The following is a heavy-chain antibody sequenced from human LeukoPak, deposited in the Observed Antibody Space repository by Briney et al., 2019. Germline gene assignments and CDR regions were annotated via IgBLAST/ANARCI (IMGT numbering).Heavy chain of an antibody. CDR1: GGSISSGDYY. V-gene: IGHV4-30-4*01. D-gene: IGHD4-17*01. J-gene: IGHJ2*01. CDR3: ARGIYGDYTLDL. CDR2: IYYSGST. Sequence: TPSQTLSLTCTVSGGSISSGDYYWSWIRQPPGKGLEWIGYIYYSGSTYYNPSLKSRVTISVDTSKNQFSLKLSSVTAADTAVYYCARGIYGDYTLDLWGRGTLVTVCS.